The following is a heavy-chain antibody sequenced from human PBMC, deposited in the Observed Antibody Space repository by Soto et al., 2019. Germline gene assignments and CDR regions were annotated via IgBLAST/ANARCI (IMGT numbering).Heavy chain of an antibody. V-gene: IGHV1-8*01. D-gene: IGHD1-1*01. J-gene: IGHJ6*02. CDR2: MNPNSGNT. CDR3: ARERTGTTSMDV. CDR1: GYTFTSYD. Sequence: QVQLVQSGAEVKKPGASVKVXCXAXGYTFTSYDINWVRQATGQGLEWMGWMNPNSGNTGYAQKFQGRVTMTRNTSISTAYMELSSLRSEDTAVYYCARERTGTTSMDVWGQGTTVTVSS.